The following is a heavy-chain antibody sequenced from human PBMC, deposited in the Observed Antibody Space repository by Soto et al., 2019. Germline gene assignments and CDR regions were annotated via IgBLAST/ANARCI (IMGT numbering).Heavy chain of an antibody. D-gene: IGHD3-3*01. CDR3: ARADRGDFWSGYSYYYYYYMDV. Sequence: GGSLRLSCAASGFTFSTYCMSWVRQAPGKGLEWVANIKQDGSDKYYVDSVKGRFTVSRDNAKNSLYLQMSSLRAEDTAMYYCARADRGDFWSGYSYYYYYYMDVWGKGTTVTVSS. J-gene: IGHJ6*03. V-gene: IGHV3-7*01. CDR2: IKQDGSDK. CDR1: GFTFSTYC.